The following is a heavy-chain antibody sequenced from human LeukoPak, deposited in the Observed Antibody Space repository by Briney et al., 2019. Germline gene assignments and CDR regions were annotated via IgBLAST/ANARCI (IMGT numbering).Heavy chain of an antibody. J-gene: IGHJ6*04. CDR2: IIPIFGTA. Sequence: SVKVSCKASGDTFNSVALSWVRLAPGQGLEWMGGIIPIFGTANYAQRFRGRVTITSDESMSTAYMEINSLTSDDTAVYYCARLSDPSKSPGPLDVWGKGTTVTVSS. CDR1: GDTFNSVA. D-gene: IGHD4-11*01. CDR3: ARLSDPSKSPGPLDV. V-gene: IGHV1-69*13.